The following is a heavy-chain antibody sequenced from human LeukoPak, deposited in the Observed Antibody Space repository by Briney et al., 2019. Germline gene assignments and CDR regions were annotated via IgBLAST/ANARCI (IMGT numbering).Heavy chain of an antibody. CDR2: ISWNSGSI. CDR3: AKVPGVAVAGYGFDY. CDR1: GFTFDDYA. J-gene: IGHJ4*02. Sequence: SLRLSCAASGFTFDDYAMHWVRQAPGKGLEWVSGISWNSGSIGYADSVKGRFTISRDNSKNTLYLQMNSLRAEDTAVYYCAKVPGVAVAGYGFDYWGQGTLVTVSS. D-gene: IGHD6-19*01. V-gene: IGHV3-9*01.